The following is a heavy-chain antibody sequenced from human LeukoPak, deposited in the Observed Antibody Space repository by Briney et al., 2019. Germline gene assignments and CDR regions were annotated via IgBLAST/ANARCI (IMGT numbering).Heavy chain of an antibody. CDR2: ISGSGATT. CDR1: GFTFSSPA. D-gene: IGHD3-10*01. CDR3: ARGELTLIRVFDN. Sequence: TGGSLRLSCAASGFTFSSPAMRWVRQAPGKGLEWVSAISGSGATTYYADSVKGRFTISRDNSRNTLYLQMSSLRVEDTAVYYCARGELTLIRVFDNWGQGTLVTVSS. V-gene: IGHV3-23*01. J-gene: IGHJ4*02.